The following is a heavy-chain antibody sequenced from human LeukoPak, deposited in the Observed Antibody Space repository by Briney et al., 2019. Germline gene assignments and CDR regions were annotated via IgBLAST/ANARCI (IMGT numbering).Heavy chain of an antibody. CDR2: VYYIGTA. V-gene: IGHV4-61*08. CDR1: GGSVKSPDSY. CDR3: ARNTSSSPWFDP. D-gene: IGHD6-6*01. J-gene: IGHJ5*02. Sequence: SETLSLTCIVSGGSVKSPDSYWSWIRQPPGKGLEWIGNVYYIGTASYNSSLKSRVTISVDTSKNQFSLEMTSVTAADTAVYYCARNTSSSPWFDPWGQGTLVTVSS.